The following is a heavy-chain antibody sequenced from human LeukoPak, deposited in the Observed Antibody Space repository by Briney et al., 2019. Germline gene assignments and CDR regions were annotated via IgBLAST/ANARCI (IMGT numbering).Heavy chain of an antibody. CDR3: AKVGSGYYDHLDF. CDR2: ISSSGGST. Sequence: GGSLRLSCEGSGFTFNNYGMSWVRQAPGKGLEWVSGISSSGGSTYHADSVRGRFTISRDNSKNTQYLQMNSLRVEDTAVYYCAKVGSGYYDHLDFWGQGILVTVSS. J-gene: IGHJ4*02. V-gene: IGHV3-23*01. D-gene: IGHD3-22*01. CDR1: GFTFNNYG.